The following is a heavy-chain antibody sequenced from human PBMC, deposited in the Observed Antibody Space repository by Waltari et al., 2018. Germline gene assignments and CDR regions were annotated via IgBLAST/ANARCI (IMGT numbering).Heavy chain of an antibody. J-gene: IGHJ3*02. CDR1: GGSISSYS. V-gene: IGHV4-59*01. CDR3: ARLRYYDFWSGYYIMDAFDI. D-gene: IGHD3-3*01. Sequence: QVQLQESGTGLVKPSETLSLTCTVSGGSISSYSWSWTRQPPGKGLEWIGYIYYSGSTNYNPSLKSRVTISVDTSKNQFSLKLSSVTAADTAVYYCARLRYYDFWSGYYIMDAFDIWGQGTMVTVSS. CDR2: IYYSGST.